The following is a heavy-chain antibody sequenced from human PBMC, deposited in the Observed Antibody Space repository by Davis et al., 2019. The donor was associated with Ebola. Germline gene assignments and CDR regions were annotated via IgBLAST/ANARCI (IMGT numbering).Heavy chain of an antibody. Sequence: ASVKVSCKASGYTFTNYGITWVRQAPGQGLEWMGWINPHNGNTNYAQNVQGRVIMTSDTATTTAYMEVGSLRSDDTAVYYCARAQFPTTSDHWGQGALVIVSS. CDR1: GYTFTNYG. CDR2: INPHNGNT. CDR3: ARAQFPTTSDH. V-gene: IGHV1-18*04. J-gene: IGHJ4*02. D-gene: IGHD1-1*01.